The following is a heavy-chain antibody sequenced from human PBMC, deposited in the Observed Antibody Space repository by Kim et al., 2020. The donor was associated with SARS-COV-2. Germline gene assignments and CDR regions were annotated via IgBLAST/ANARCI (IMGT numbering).Heavy chain of an antibody. V-gene: IGHV1-18*01. Sequence: APKLQGRVTMTTDTSTSTAYMELRSLRSDDTAVYYCARDRGPQWHWYFDLWGRGTLVTVSS. D-gene: IGHD6-19*01. CDR3: ARDRGPQWHWYFDL. J-gene: IGHJ2*01.